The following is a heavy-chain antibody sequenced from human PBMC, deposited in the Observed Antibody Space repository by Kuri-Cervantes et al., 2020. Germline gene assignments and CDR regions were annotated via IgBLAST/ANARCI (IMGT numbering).Heavy chain of an antibody. CDR2: ISSSGSTI. J-gene: IGHJ6*01. V-gene: IGHV3-11*04. CDR1: GFTFSDYY. D-gene: IGHD3-22*01. CDR3: ARVKFDSSGYYYYYGMDV. Sequence: GGSLRLSCAASGFTFSDYYMSWIRQAPGKGLEWVSYISSSGSTIYYADSVKGRFTISRDNAKNSLYLQMNSLRAEDTAVYYCARVKFDSSGYYYYYGMDVWGQGTTVTGYS.